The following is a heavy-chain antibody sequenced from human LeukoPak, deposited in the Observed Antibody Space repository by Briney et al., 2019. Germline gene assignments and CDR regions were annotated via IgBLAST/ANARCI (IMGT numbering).Heavy chain of an antibody. Sequence: GGSLRLSCAASGFTFSSYAMSWVRQAPGKGLEWVSAISGSGGSTYYADSVKGRFTISRDNSKNTLYLQMNSLRAEDTAVYYWAKAPIVAKNTTAPHYYYYGMDVWGQGTTVTVSS. D-gene: IGHD5-12*01. CDR1: GFTFSSYA. V-gene: IGHV3-23*01. J-gene: IGHJ6*02. CDR3: AKAPIVAKNTTAPHYYYYGMDV. CDR2: ISGSGGST.